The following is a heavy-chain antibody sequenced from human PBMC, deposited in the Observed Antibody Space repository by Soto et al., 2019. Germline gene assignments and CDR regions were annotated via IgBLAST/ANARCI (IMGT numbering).Heavy chain of an antibody. Sequence: PGGSLRLSCAASGFTFSSYAMSWVRPAPGKGLEWASAISGSGGSTYYADSVKGRFTISRDNSKNTLYLQMNSLRAEDTAVYYCAKGMRGILNYYDSSGYYLDAFDIWGQGTMVTVSS. CDR1: GFTFSSYA. CDR3: AKGMRGILNYYDSSGYYLDAFDI. V-gene: IGHV3-23*01. D-gene: IGHD3-22*01. J-gene: IGHJ3*02. CDR2: ISGSGGST.